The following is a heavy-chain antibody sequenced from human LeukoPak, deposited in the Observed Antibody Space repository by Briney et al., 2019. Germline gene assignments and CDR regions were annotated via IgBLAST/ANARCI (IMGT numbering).Heavy chain of an antibody. J-gene: IGHJ4*02. Sequence: GGSLRLSCAASGFTFTTYAMSWVRQAPGKGLEWASGIASGGNTYYADSVKGRFTISRDNSKNTLSLQMNSLRAGDTALYYCAKVQSSTGWYTFFDYWGQGALVTVSS. D-gene: IGHD6-19*01. V-gene: IGHV3-23*01. CDR1: GFTFTTYA. CDR3: AKVQSSTGWYTFFDY. CDR2: IASGGNT.